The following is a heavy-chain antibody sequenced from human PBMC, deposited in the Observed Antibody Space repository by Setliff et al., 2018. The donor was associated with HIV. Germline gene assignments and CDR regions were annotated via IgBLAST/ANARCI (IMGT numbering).Heavy chain of an antibody. Sequence: GASVKVSCKAAGGTFNNYVFSWVRKAPGRGLEWIGTIIPILDTTNYAQKFQERVTITTDESTSTAYMELRSLTSEDTAVYYCARDLDEAVKDADNYVPLYLWGQGTLVTVS. CDR1: GGTFNNYV. CDR2: IIPILDTT. V-gene: IGHV1-69*11. D-gene: IGHD3-16*01. CDR3: ARDLDEAVKDADNYVPLYL. J-gene: IGHJ5*02.